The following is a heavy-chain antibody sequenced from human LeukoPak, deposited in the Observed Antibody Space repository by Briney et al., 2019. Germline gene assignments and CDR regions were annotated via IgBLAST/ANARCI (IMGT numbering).Heavy chain of an antibody. J-gene: IGHJ3*02. CDR2: ISSNGGST. CDR3: ARIVGATFDI. Sequence: GGSRRLSCAASGFTFSSYAMHWVRQAPGKGLEYVSAISSNGGSTYYANSVKGRFTISRDNSKNTLYLQMGSLRAEDMAVYYCARIVGATFDIWGQGTMVTVSS. D-gene: IGHD1-26*01. V-gene: IGHV3-64*01. CDR1: GFTFSSYA.